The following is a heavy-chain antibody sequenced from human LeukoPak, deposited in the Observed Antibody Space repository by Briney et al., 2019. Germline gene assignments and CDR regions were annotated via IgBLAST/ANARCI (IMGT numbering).Heavy chain of an antibody. CDR3: ARYTAVRACSGERCHPLDR. V-gene: IGHV4-59*08. CDR2: IHYTGST. CDR1: CGPLSVYQ. Sequence: SETLSLTCFVSCGPLSVYQWSCIRQSPGEGLEWIAFIHYTGSTNYNHSLKSRVTISGDTSKNQLSLMLTSVTAADAAVYYVARYTAVRACSGERCHPLDRWGQGALVTVSS. J-gene: IGHJ5*02. D-gene: IGHD2-15*01.